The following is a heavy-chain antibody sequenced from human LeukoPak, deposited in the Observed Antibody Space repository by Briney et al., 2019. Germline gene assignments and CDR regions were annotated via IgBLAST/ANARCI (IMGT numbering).Heavy chain of an antibody. CDR1: GGTFSSYA. J-gene: IGHJ4*02. Sequence: SSVKVSCKASGGTFSSYAISWVRQAPGQGLEWMGRIIPIFGTANYAQKFQGRVTITTDESTSTAYMELSSLRPEDTAVYYCARPQYYGSGSPLDYWGQGTLVTVSS. CDR3: ARPQYYGSGSPLDY. CDR2: IIPIFGTA. D-gene: IGHD3-10*01. V-gene: IGHV1-69*05.